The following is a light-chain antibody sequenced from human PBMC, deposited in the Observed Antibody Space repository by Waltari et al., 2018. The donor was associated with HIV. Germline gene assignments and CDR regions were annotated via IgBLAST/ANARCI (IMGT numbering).Light chain of an antibody. CDR1: QSIGSW. Sequence: DIQMTQSPSTLSASVGDRVTITCRASQSIGSWLAWYQQKPGKAPKLLIYKASSLQRGVPSRFSGSGSGTEFTLTISSLQPDDFATYYCQQYNSYWTFGQGTKVEIK. V-gene: IGKV1-5*03. CDR2: KAS. J-gene: IGKJ1*01. CDR3: QQYNSYWT.